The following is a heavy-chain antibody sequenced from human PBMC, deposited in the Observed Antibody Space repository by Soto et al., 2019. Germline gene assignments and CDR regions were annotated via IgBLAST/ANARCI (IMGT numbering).Heavy chain of an antibody. CDR3: ARERFLEWLLYRGGGMDV. CDR2: IIPIFGTA. J-gene: IGHJ6*02. D-gene: IGHD3-3*01. V-gene: IGHV1-69*12. Sequence: QVQLVQSGAEVKKPGSSVKVSCKASGGTFSSYAISWVRQAPGQGLEWMGGIIPIFGTANYAQKFQGRVTITADESTGTAYMELSSLRSEDTAVYYCARERFLEWLLYRGGGMDVWGQGTTVTVSS. CDR1: GGTFSSYA.